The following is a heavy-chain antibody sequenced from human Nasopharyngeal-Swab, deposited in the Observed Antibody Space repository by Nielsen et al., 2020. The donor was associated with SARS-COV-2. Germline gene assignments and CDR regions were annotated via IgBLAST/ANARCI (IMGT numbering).Heavy chain of an antibody. V-gene: IGHV3-21*01. D-gene: IGHD3-3*01. Sequence: GGSLRLSCAASGLTFSSYWMSWVRQAPGKGLEWVSSISSSSSYIYYADSVRGRFTISRDNAKNSLYLQMNSLRAEDTAVYYCAREGGIFGVVIVDYWGQGTLVTVSS. CDR3: AREGGIFGVVIVDY. J-gene: IGHJ4*02. CDR1: GLTFSSYW. CDR2: ISSSSSYI.